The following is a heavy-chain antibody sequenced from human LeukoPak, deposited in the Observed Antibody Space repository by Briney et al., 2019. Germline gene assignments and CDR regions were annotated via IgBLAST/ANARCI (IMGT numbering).Heavy chain of an antibody. CDR1: GFTVSSNY. CDR3: ARAHDYGDYGLDY. D-gene: IGHD4-17*01. Sequence: GGSLRLSCAASGFTVSSNYMSWVRQAPGKGLEWVSVIYSGGSTYYADSVKGRFTISRDNSKNTLYLQMNSLRAEDTAVYYCARAHDYGDYGLDYWGQGTLVAVSS. J-gene: IGHJ4*02. CDR2: IYSGGST. V-gene: IGHV3-53*01.